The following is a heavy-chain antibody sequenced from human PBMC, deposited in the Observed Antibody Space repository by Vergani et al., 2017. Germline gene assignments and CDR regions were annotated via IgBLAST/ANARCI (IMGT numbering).Heavy chain of an antibody. J-gene: IGHJ4*02. V-gene: IGHV3-7*03. CDR3: GGGSDNYN. D-gene: IGHD5-24*01. CDR2: VNQVGSEK. Sequence: EGQLVESGGDWVQRGGSLRLSCAASGFISSSYWMSWVRQAPGKGLEWVANVNQVGSEKYYVDSVRGRFTISRDNSKNTLYLQMNSLGVEDTAVYYCGGGSDNYNWGQGTLVTVSS. CDR1: GFISSSYW.